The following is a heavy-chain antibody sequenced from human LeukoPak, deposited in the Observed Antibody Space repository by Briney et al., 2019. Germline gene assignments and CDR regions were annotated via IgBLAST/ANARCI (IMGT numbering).Heavy chain of an antibody. D-gene: IGHD5-12*01. CDR1: GFDFESYT. CDR2: ISATSSDI. V-gene: IGHV3-21*04. CDR3: AKGLFSAFDKYLDS. Sequence: GGSLRLSCAASGFDFESYTMTWVRQAPGKGLEWVSLISATSSDINYAESVRGRFTITRDNAKNSLFLQMDSLRVEHTAIYYCAKGLFSAFDKYLDSWGQGTLVTVSS. J-gene: IGHJ4*02.